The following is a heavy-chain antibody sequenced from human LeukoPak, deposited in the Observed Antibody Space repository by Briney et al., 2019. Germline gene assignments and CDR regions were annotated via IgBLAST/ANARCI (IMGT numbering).Heavy chain of an antibody. Sequence: ASVKVSCKASGNTFTSYGISWVRQAPGQGLEWMGWITAYKGNTNYARKFQGRVTMTTDTSTSTAYMELRSLRSDDTAVYYCERDPSLGLYTGGMEAFDIWGQGTMVTVSS. CDR3: ERDPSLGLYTGGMEAFDI. V-gene: IGHV1-18*01. J-gene: IGHJ3*02. D-gene: IGHD3-16*01. CDR1: GNTFTSYG. CDR2: ITAYKGNT.